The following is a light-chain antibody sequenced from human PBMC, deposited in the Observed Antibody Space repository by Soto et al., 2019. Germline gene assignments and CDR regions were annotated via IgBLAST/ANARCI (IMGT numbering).Light chain of an antibody. CDR2: LNSDGSH. CDR1: SGHSSYA. Sequence: QLVLTQSPSASASLGASVKLTCTLSSGHSSYAIAWHQQQPEKGPRYLMNLNSDGSHSKGDGIPDRFSGSSSGAERYLTISSLQSEYEAYYYCQTWGTGTVVVGGGTKLTVL. J-gene: IGLJ2*01. CDR3: QTWGTGTVV. V-gene: IGLV4-69*02.